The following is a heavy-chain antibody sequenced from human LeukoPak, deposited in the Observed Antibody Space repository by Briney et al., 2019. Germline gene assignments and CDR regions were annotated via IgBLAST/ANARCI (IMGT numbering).Heavy chain of an antibody. J-gene: IGHJ4*02. D-gene: IGHD3-22*01. Sequence: PSETLSLTCTVSLNSISSSSYYWGWIRQFPGKGLEWIGYIYYSGSTYYSSSLKSRVTISVDTSKNQFSLKLNSVTAADTAVYYCASRYYYDSGGYFVHWGQGTLVTVSS. CDR2: IYYSGST. CDR1: LNSISSSSYY. CDR3: ASRYYYDSGGYFVH. V-gene: IGHV4-39*01.